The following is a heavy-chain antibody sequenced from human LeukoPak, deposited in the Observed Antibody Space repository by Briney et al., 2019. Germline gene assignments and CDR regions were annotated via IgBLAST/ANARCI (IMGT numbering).Heavy chain of an antibody. Sequence: SETLSLTCTVSGGSISSSSYYWGWIRQPPGKGLEWIGSIYYSGSIYYNPSLKSRVTISVDTSKNQFSLKLSSVTAADTAVYYCARDRYGSGATAFDYWGQGTLVTVSS. D-gene: IGHD3-10*01. CDR1: GGSISSSSYY. V-gene: IGHV4-39*07. CDR3: ARDRYGSGATAFDY. J-gene: IGHJ4*02. CDR2: IYYSGSI.